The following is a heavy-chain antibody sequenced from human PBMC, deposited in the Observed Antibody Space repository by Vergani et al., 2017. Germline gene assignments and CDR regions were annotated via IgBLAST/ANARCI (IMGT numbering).Heavy chain of an antibody. CDR1: GESIRSGSHY. CDR2: IHTGGST. J-gene: IGHJ1*01. V-gene: IGHV4-61*02. Sequence: QVKLQESGPGLLKPSQTLSLTCTVLGESIRSGSHYWSWIRQPAGKGPEWIGHIHTGGSTDLNPSFKSRVSISVDTSKSQFSLKLNSVTVADTAVYYCARSFPYCTSGSCPAIWGQGTLVTVSS. CDR3: ARSFPYCTSGSCPAI. D-gene: IGHD2-15*01.